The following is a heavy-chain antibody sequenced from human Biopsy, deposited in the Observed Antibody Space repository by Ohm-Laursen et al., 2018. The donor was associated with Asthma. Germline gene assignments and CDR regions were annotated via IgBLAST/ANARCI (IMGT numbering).Heavy chain of an antibody. Sequence: QTLTLTCAVSGESINSGGYSWQWVRQPPRKGRGGNDYLFLRGSTHHNPSLKSRVTISVDRSKRQLSLKVNSVTAADTAVYYCARMNTMIQAANYYSYAMDVWGQGTTVTVSS. CDR2: LFLRGST. D-gene: IGHD3-22*01. CDR3: ARMNTMIQAANYYSYAMDV. V-gene: IGHV4-30-2*01. J-gene: IGHJ6*02. CDR1: GESINSGGYS.